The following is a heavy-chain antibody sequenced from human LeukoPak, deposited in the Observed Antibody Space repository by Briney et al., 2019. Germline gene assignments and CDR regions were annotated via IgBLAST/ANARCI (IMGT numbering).Heavy chain of an antibody. CDR2: IYYSGST. Sequence: PSETLSLTCTVSGGSISSYCSSWIRQPPGKGLEWIGYIYYSGSTNYNPSLKRRVTISVATSKTQSSWKLSCGTAADTAVFYFAGEAVRGLCYGMDVWGQGPTVSVPS. J-gene: IGHJ6*02. CDR1: GGSISSYC. CDR3: AGEAVRGLCYGMDV. V-gene: IGHV4-59*01. D-gene: IGHD3-10*01.